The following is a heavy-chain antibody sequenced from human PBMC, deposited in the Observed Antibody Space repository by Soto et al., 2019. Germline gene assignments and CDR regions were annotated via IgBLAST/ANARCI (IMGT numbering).Heavy chain of an antibody. J-gene: IGHJ6*02. CDR1: EDTFTDYF. CDR2: INPNSGVT. Sequence: ASVKVSCKASEDTFTDYFIHWVRQAPGQGLEWMGWINPNSGVTNFAQKFQGRVSMTRDTSISTAYMELTRLRSDDTAVYYCASVVGSDAYYYYGIDVWGRGTTVTVSS. CDR3: ASVVGSDAYYYYGIDV. V-gene: IGHV1-2*02. D-gene: IGHD2-15*01.